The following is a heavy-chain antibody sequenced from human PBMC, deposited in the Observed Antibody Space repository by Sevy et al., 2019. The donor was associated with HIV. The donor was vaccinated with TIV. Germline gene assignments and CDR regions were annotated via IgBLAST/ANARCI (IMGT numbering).Heavy chain of an antibody. Sequence: GGSLRLSCAASGFTFSSYAMHWVRQAPGKGLEWVAVISYDGSNKYYADSVKGRFTTSRDNSKNKLYLQMNSLRAEDTTVYYCARVRGSGYGKLDYWGQGTLVTVSS. CDR2: ISYDGSNK. CDR1: GFTFSSYA. V-gene: IGHV3-30-3*01. D-gene: IGHD6-13*01. CDR3: ARVRGSGYGKLDY. J-gene: IGHJ4*02.